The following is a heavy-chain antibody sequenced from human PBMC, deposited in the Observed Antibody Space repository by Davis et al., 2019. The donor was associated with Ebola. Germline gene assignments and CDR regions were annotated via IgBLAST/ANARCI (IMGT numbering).Heavy chain of an antibody. CDR2: IKQDGSEK. V-gene: IGHV3-7*01. CDR3: ARRGGEWLLYYFDY. J-gene: IGHJ4*02. Sequence: GESLKISCAASGFTFSSYWMSWVRQAPGKGLEWVANIKQDGSEKYYVDSVKGRFTISRDNAKNSLYLQMNSLRAEDTAVYYCARRGGEWLLYYFDYWGQGTLVTVSS. CDR1: GFTFSSYW. D-gene: IGHD3-3*01.